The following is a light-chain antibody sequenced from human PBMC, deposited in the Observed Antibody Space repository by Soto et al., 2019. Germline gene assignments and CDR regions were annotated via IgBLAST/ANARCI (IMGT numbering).Light chain of an antibody. V-gene: IGKV1-6*02. CDR1: QGIRND. J-gene: IGKJ1*01. Sequence: AIQMTQSPSSLSASVGDRITITCRASQGIRNDLAWYQQKPGRAPSLLIYAASTLQTGVPSRLRGSGSGTDFTITIRRLQPGDIATYYCLQDYNYPRTFGQGTKVKIK. CDR3: LQDYNYPRT. CDR2: AAS.